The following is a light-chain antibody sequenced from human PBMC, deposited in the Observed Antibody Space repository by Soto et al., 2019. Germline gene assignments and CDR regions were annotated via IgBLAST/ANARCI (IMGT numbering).Light chain of an antibody. CDR3: QQYNSYWT. J-gene: IGKJ1*01. Sequence: DIQMTQSPSTLSASVGDRVTITCRASQSISSYLNWYQQKPGKAPNLLIYAASSLQSGVPSRFIGSGSGTDFTLTISSLQSDDFATYYCQQYNSYWTFGQGTKVDIK. V-gene: IGKV1-39*01. CDR1: QSISSY. CDR2: AAS.